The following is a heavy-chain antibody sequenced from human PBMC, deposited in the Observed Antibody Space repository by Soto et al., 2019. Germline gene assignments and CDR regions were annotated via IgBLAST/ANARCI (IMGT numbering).Heavy chain of an antibody. CDR1: GFVFGDYA. D-gene: IGHD6-13*01. CDR3: TRGRGTSGWYADY. Sequence: GGSLRLSCSASGFVFGDYAVTWVRQAPGKGLEWVGVVRSETYGGSTEYAASVKGRFRISRDDSESIAYLQMTGLKTEDTAVYYCTRGRGTSGWYADYWGKGILVTVSS. V-gene: IGHV3-49*04. CDR2: VRSETYGGST. J-gene: IGHJ4*02.